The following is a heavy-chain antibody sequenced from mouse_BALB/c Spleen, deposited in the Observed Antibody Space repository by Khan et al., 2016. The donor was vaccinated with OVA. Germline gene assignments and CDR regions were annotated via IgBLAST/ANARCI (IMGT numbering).Heavy chain of an antibody. CDR3: ARVYGGDFDY. J-gene: IGHJ2*01. Sequence: EVQLVESGPGLVKPSQSLSLTCTVTGYSITSDYAWNWIRQFPGNKLEWMGFISYSGNTKYNPSLKGRFSITRDTSKNQFFLHLNSVTIEDTATYYCARVYGGDFDYWGQGTTLTVSS. CDR1: GYSITSDYA. D-gene: IGHD1-1*01. V-gene: IGHV3-2*02. CDR2: ISYSGNT.